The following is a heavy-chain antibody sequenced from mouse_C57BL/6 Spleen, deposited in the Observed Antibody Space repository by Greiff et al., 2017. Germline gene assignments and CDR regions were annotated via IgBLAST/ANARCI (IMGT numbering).Heavy chain of an antibody. V-gene: IGHV1-55*01. J-gene: IGHJ2*01. Sequence: QVQLQQPGAELVKPGASVKMSCKASGYTFTSYWITWVKQRPGQGLEWIGDIYPGSGSTNYNEKFKSKATLTVDTSSSTAYMQLSSLTSEDSAVYYCARRSSLRTGLDYWGQGTTLTVSS. CDR2: IYPGSGST. CDR3: ARRSSLRTGLDY. CDR1: GYTFTSYW.